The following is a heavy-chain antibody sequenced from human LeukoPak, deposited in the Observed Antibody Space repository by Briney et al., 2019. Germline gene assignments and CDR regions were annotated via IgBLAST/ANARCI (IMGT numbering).Heavy chain of an antibody. D-gene: IGHD3-22*01. CDR1: GYSFTSYW. CDR2: IYPGDSDT. Sequence: GESLQISCKGSGYSFTSYWIGWVRQMPGKGLEWMGIIYPGDSDTRYSPSFQGQVTISADKSISTAYLQWSSLKASDTAMYYCARQGQTYYYGSSGFLNDWFDPWGQGTLVTVSS. J-gene: IGHJ5*02. CDR3: ARQGQTYYYGSSGFLNDWFDP. V-gene: IGHV5-51*01.